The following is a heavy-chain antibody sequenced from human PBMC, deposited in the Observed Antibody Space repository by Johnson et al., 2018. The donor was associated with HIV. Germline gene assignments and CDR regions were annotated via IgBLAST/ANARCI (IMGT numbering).Heavy chain of an antibody. V-gene: IGHV3-64*01. Sequence: EVQLVESGGGLVQPGGSLRLSCAASGFTFSTYGMHWVRQAPGRGLEYVSAISSNGGSTYYANSVKGRFTISRDNSKNTLYLQMGSLRAEDMAVYYCAGGSGDSYGPQDAFDIWGQGTMVTVSS. D-gene: IGHD5-18*01. J-gene: IGHJ3*02. CDR2: ISSNGGST. CDR3: AGGSGDSYGPQDAFDI. CDR1: GFTFSTYG.